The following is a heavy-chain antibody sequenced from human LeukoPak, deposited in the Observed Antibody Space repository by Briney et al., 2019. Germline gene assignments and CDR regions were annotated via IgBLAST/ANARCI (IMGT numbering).Heavy chain of an antibody. CDR1: GYTFTSHV. CDR2: INPSGGST. V-gene: IGHV1-46*01. J-gene: IGHJ3*02. CDR3: ARDYGRTTGTTGAFDI. D-gene: IGHD1-1*01. Sequence: GASVKVSCKASGYTFTSHVINWVRQAPGQGLEWMGIINPSGGSTSYAQKFQGRVTMTRDMSTSTVYMELSSLRSEDTAVYYCARDYGRTTGTTGAFDIWGQGTMVTVSS.